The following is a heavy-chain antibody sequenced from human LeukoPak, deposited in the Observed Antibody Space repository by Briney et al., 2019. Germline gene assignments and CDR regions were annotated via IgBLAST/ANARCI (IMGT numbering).Heavy chain of an antibody. CDR1: GGSISTTSYY. Sequence: KPSETLSLTCTVSGGSISTTSYYWGWIRQPPGKGLEWIGNNGSTYYNPSLKSRVTISVDTSKNQFSLKLSSVTAADTAVYYCARDWGELRPNWFDPWGQGTLVTVSS. D-gene: IGHD1-26*01. CDR2: NGST. V-gene: IGHV4-39*02. CDR3: ARDWGELRPNWFDP. J-gene: IGHJ5*02.